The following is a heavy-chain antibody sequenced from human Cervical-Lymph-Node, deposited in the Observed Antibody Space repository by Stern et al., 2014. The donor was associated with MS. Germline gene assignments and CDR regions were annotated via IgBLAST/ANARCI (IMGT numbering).Heavy chain of an antibody. CDR3: ARDPYSNYVMHGMDV. V-gene: IGHV3-30*03. CDR2: ISYDGNSK. D-gene: IGHD4-11*01. J-gene: IGHJ6*02. CDR1: GFTFSNYG. Sequence: QVQLVQSGGGVVQPGRSLRLSWAASGFTFSNYGMHWVRQAPGKGLEWVAVISYDGNSKYYADFVKGRFTISRDNSKNTLYLQMNSLKAEDTAVYSCARDPYSNYVMHGMDVWGQGTTVTVSS.